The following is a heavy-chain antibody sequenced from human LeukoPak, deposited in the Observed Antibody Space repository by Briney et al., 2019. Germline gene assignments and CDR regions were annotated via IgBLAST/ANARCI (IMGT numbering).Heavy chain of an antibody. CDR3: ARMQIGVLYAFDI. Sequence: ASVKVSCKTSGYTFSDSYIHWVRQAPGQGLEWMGRINPNSGDPNYPQKFQGRVTMTRDMSTSTVYMELSSLRSEDTAVYYCARMQIGVLYAFDIWGQGTMVTVSS. V-gene: IGHV1-2*06. D-gene: IGHD3-16*01. CDR1: GYTFSDSY. J-gene: IGHJ3*02. CDR2: INPNSGDP.